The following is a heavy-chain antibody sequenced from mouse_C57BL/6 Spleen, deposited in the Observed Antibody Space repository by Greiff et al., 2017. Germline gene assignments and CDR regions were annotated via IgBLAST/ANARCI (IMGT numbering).Heavy chain of an antibody. D-gene: IGHD1-1*01. CDR1: GFTFSSYG. Sequence: EVHLVESGGDLVKPGGSLKLSCAASGFTFSSYGMSWVRQTPDKRLEWVATISSGGSYTYSPDSVKGRFTISRDNAKNTLYLQMSSLKSEDTAMYYCARLYEGYFDVWGTGTTVTVSS. CDR3: ARLYEGYFDV. V-gene: IGHV5-6*01. J-gene: IGHJ1*03. CDR2: ISSGGSYT.